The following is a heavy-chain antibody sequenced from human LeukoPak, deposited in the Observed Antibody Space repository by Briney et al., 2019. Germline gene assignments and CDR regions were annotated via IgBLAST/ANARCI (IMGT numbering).Heavy chain of an antibody. D-gene: IGHD3-22*01. Sequence: PGGSLRLSCAASGFTFSSYAMSWVRQAPGKGLEWVSAISGSGGSTYYADSVKGRFTISRDNSKNTLYLQMNSLRAEDTAVYYCAKDRDSSGYYSPLTYWGHGTLVTVSS. CDR2: ISGSGGST. CDR3: AKDRDSSGYYSPLTY. CDR1: GFTFSSYA. V-gene: IGHV3-23*01. J-gene: IGHJ4*01.